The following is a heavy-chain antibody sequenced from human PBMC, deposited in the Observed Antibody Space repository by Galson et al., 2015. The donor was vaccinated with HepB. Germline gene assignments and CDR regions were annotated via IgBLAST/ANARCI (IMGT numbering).Heavy chain of an antibody. Sequence: CAISGDSVSTNSAAWNWIRQSPSRGLEWLGRTYYRAKGDNDYAPSVKGRITFKPDTSQNQFSLELKSVSPEDTAVYYCAREALNWNNVAFNYYGLDVWGQGTTVIVSS. J-gene: IGHJ6*02. CDR2: TYYRAKGDN. D-gene: IGHD1/OR15-1a*01. V-gene: IGHV6-1*01. CDR1: GDSVSTNSAA. CDR3: AREALNWNNVAFNYYGLDV.